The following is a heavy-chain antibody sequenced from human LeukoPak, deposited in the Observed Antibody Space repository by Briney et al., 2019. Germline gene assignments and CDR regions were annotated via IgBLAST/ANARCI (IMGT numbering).Heavy chain of an antibody. CDR1: GFTFDDYA. CDR3: AKDGRREQWLVRDYFDY. J-gene: IGHJ4*02. Sequence: GGSLRLSCAASGFTFDDYAMHWVRQAPGKGLEWISGITWNSGVIGYADSVKGRFTISRDNSKNTLYLQMNSLRAEDTAVYYCAKDGRREQWLVRDYFDYWGQGTLVTVSS. V-gene: IGHV3-9*01. CDR2: ITWNSGVI. D-gene: IGHD6-19*01.